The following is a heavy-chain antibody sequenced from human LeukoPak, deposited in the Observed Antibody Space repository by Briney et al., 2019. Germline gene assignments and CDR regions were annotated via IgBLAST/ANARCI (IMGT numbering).Heavy chain of an antibody. CDR1: GVSISSSNSY. J-gene: IGHJ4*02. CDR2: IYYSGST. D-gene: IGHD3-9*01. V-gene: IGHV4-39*02. Sequence: SETLSLTCAVSGVSISSSNSYWGWIRQPPGKGLEWIGSIYYSGSTYYNPSLKSRVTISVDTSKNQFSLKLSSVTAADTAVYYCARDSLWAYYDILTGYSNWGQGTLVTVSS. CDR3: ARDSLWAYYDILTGYSN.